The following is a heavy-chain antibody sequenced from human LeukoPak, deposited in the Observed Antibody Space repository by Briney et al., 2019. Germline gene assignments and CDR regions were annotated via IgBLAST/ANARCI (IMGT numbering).Heavy chain of an antibody. J-gene: IGHJ4*02. Sequence: ASVKVSCKASGYTFTGYYMHWVRQAPGQGLEWMGWINPNSGGTNYAQKFQGRVTMTRDTSISTAYMELSRLRSEDTAVYYCAREEVTYQGDGYSYWGQGTLVTVSS. V-gene: IGHV1-2*02. CDR3: AREEVTYQGDGYSY. CDR1: GYTFTGYY. D-gene: IGHD5-24*01. CDR2: INPNSGGT.